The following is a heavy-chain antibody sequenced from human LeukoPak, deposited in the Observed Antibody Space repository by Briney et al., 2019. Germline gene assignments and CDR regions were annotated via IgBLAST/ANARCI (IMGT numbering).Heavy chain of an antibody. J-gene: IGHJ3*02. Sequence: GGSLRLSCAASGFTFSNFAMSWVRQAPGKGLEWVSAISGSGGSTYYADSVKGRFTISRDNAKNSLYLQMNSLRAEDTAVYYCARDTYDILTGYYKWAFDIWGQGTMVTVSS. V-gene: IGHV3-23*01. CDR1: GFTFSNFA. CDR3: ARDTYDILTGYYKWAFDI. CDR2: ISGSGGST. D-gene: IGHD3-9*01.